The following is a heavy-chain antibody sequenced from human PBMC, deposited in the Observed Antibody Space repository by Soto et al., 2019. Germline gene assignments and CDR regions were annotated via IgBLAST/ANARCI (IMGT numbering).Heavy chain of an antibody. J-gene: IGHJ4*02. CDR2: ISSSGSTI. CDR1: GFTFSSYE. CDR3: ARDPRRKTGIDY. V-gene: IGHV3-48*03. D-gene: IGHD3-10*01. Sequence: GGSLRLSCAASGFTFSSYEMNWVRQAPGKGLEWVSYISSSGSTIYYADSVKGRFTISRDNAKNSLYLQMNSLRAEDTAVYYCARDPRRKTGIDYWGQGTLVIVSA.